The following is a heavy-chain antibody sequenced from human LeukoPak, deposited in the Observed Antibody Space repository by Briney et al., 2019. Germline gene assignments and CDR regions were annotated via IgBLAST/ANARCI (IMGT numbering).Heavy chain of an antibody. J-gene: IGHJ4*02. CDR3: AKDRGYYDSSGFFDY. CDR1: GFTFSSYG. D-gene: IGHD3-22*01. Sequence: GGSLRLSCAASGFTFSSYGMHWVRQAPGKGLEWVAVISYDGSNKYYADSVKGRFTISRDNSKNALYLQMNSLRAEDTAVYYCAKDRGYYDSSGFFDYWGQGTLVTVSS. CDR2: ISYDGSNK. V-gene: IGHV3-30*18.